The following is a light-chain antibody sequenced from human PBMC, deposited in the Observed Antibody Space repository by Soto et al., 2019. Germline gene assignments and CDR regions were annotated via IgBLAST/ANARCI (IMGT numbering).Light chain of an antibody. V-gene: IGKV1-12*01. CDR3: LQVNSFPRT. J-gene: IGKJ1*01. Sequence: DIQMTQSPSSLSASIGDRVTITCRASQGIGVRLAWFQQKPVKAPQFLIQAASSLQSGVPSRFSGSGSGTEFILTINSLQPEDVAVYYCLQVNSFPRTFGQGTKV. CDR1: QGIGVR. CDR2: AAS.